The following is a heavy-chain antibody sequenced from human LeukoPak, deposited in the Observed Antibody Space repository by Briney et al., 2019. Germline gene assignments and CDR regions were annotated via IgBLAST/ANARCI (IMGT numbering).Heavy chain of an antibody. CDR3: ARDLATVVTFEVPTNDAFDI. CDR1: GYAFTSFA. V-gene: IGHV1-18*01. D-gene: IGHD4-23*01. CDR2: VGTYSGNT. Sequence: ASVKVSCKASGYAFTSFAITWVRRAPGQGLEWMGWVGTYSGNTKKSSKFQGRLTMTADTSTRTAYMELRSLRSDDTAVYYCARDLATVVTFEVPTNDAFDIWGQGTMVTVSS. J-gene: IGHJ3*02.